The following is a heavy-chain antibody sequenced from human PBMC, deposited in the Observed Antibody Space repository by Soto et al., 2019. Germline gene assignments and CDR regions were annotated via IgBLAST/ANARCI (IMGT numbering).Heavy chain of an antibody. J-gene: IGHJ6*04. V-gene: IGHV3-53*04. CDR3: ARAGQYCTTGTCYPASMGV. CDR1: GFTVSSSY. D-gene: IGHD2-15*01. CDR2: LDSGGKT. Sequence: EVQLVESGGGLVQPGGSLRLACSASGFTVSSSYINWVRQAPGKGLEWDSTLDSGGKTYYADYVKGRFTISRHSTENTLYLQMNSLRSEDTAVYYCARAGQYCTTGTCYPASMGVWGEGTTVTVSS.